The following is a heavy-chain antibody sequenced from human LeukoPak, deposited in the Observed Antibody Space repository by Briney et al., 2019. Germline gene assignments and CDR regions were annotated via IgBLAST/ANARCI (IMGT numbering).Heavy chain of an antibody. CDR1: GFTVSSNY. Sequence: GGSLRLSCAASGFTVSSNYMSWVRQAPGKGLEWVAVIWYDGSNKYYADSVKGRFTISRDNSKNTLYLQMNSLRAEDTAVYYCARATATYYYDSSGYWVFDYWGQGTLVTVSS. D-gene: IGHD3-22*01. CDR3: ARATATYYYDSSGYWVFDY. CDR2: IWYDGSNK. J-gene: IGHJ4*02. V-gene: IGHV3-33*08.